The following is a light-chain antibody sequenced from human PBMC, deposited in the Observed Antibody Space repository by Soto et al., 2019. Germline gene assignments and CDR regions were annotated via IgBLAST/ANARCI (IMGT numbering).Light chain of an antibody. CDR2: AAS. CDR3: QQLNSYPFT. Sequence: DIQLTQSPSFLSASVGDRVTITCRASQGISSYLAWYQQKPGKDPKLLIYAASTLQSGVPSRFSGSGSGTKFTLTISSLQPEDFATYYCQQLNSYPFTFGQGTRLEIK. CDR1: QGISSY. J-gene: IGKJ5*01. V-gene: IGKV1-9*01.